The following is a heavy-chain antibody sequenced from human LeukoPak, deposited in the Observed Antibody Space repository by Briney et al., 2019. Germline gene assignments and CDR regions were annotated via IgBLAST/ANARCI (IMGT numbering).Heavy chain of an antibody. CDR2: ISSNGGST. Sequence: GGSLRLSCAASGFTFSSYAMHWVRQAPGKGLEYVSAISSNGGSTYYANSVKGRFTISRDNSKNTLYLQMGSLRAEDMAVYYCARDNRGHGSGTFGYWGQGTLVTVSS. CDR1: GFTFSSYA. CDR3: ARDNRGHGSGTFGY. J-gene: IGHJ4*02. V-gene: IGHV3-64*01. D-gene: IGHD3-10*01.